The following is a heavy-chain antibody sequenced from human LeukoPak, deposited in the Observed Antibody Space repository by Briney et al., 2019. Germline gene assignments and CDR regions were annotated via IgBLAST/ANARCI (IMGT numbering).Heavy chain of an antibody. CDR1: GGSISSSSYY. V-gene: IGHV4-39*01. CDR3: ARQEASSSSPYYYYYMDV. Sequence: SETLSLTCTVSGGSISSSSYYWGWIRQPPGKGLGWIGSIYYSGSTYYNPSLKSRVTISVDTSKNQFSLKLSSVTAADTAVYYCARQEASSSSPYYYYYMDVWGKGTTVTVSS. J-gene: IGHJ6*03. CDR2: IYYSGST. D-gene: IGHD6-6*01.